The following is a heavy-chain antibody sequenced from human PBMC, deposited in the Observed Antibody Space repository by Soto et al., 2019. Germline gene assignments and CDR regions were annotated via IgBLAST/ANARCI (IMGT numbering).Heavy chain of an antibody. Sequence: GESLKISCNGSGYTFTTYWVGWVRQMPGKGLEWMGIIYPGDSETRYSPSFQGQVTVSADKSISTAYLQWSSLKASDTAMYYCVILNTAMVRYFYGMDVWGQGTTVTVSS. D-gene: IGHD5-18*01. CDR2: IYPGDSET. CDR1: GYTFTTYW. J-gene: IGHJ6*02. CDR3: VILNTAMVRYFYGMDV. V-gene: IGHV5-51*01.